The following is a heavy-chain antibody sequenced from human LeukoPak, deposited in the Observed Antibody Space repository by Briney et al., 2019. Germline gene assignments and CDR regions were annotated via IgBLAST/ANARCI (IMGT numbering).Heavy chain of an antibody. D-gene: IGHD1-26*01. V-gene: IGHV3-74*01. CDR1: GFTFSSYW. Sequence: PGGSLRLSCAASGFTFSSYWMHWVRQAPGKGLVWVSRINSDGSTTSYADSVKGRFTISRENAKNTLYLQMNSLRAEDTAVYYCARRGATRVAFDIWGQGTMVTVSS. J-gene: IGHJ3*02. CDR2: INSDGSTT. CDR3: ARRGATRVAFDI.